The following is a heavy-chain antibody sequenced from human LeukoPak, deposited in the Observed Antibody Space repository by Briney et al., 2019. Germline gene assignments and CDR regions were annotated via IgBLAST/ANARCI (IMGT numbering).Heavy chain of an antibody. CDR3: AKDTQSGGEWLVRRYYYYYYMDV. V-gene: IGHV3-21*01. CDR1: GFTFSSYS. CDR2: ISSSSSYI. Sequence: GGSLRLSCAASGFTFSSYSMNWVRQAPGKGLEWVSSISSSSSYIYYADSVKGRFTISRDNAKNSLYLQMNSLRAEDTAVYYCAKDTQSGGEWLVRRYYYYYYMDVWGKGTTVTVSS. J-gene: IGHJ6*03. D-gene: IGHD6-19*01.